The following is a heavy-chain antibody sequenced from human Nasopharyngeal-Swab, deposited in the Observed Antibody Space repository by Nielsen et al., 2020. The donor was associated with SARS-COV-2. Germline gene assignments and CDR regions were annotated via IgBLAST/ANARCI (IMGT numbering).Heavy chain of an antibody. CDR2: INHSGST. Sequence: WIRQPPGKGLEWIGEINHSGSTNYNPSLKSRVTISVDTSKNQFSLKLSSVTAADTAVYYCARGRGSSPSWVYYYYMDVWGKGTTVTVSS. CDR3: ARGRGSSPSWVYYYYMDV. D-gene: IGHD6-6*01. V-gene: IGHV4-34*01. J-gene: IGHJ6*03.